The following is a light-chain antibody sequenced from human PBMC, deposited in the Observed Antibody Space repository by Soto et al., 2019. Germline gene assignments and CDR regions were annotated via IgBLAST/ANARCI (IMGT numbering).Light chain of an antibody. V-gene: IGKV3-20*01. CDR1: QSVSSSY. Sequence: EIVLTQSPGTLSLSPGERATLSFRASQSVSSSYLAWYQQKPGQAPRLLIYGASSRATGIPDRFRGSGSGTDFTRTISRLEPEDFAVYYCKQYGSSPKTCGQGNKVELQ. J-gene: IGKJ1*01. CDR3: KQYGSSPKT. CDR2: GAS.